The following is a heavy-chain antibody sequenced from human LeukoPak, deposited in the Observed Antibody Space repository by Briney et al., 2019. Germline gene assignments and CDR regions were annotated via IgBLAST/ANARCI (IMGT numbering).Heavy chain of an antibody. CDR2: IIPIFGTA. CDR1: GGTFSSYA. Sequence: GASVKVSCKASGGTFSSYAISWVRQAPGQGLDWMGGIIPIFGTANYAQKFQGRVTITADESTSTAYMELSSLRSEDTAVYYCAREVLGNFDYWGQGTLVTVSS. D-gene: IGHD4/OR15-4a*01. J-gene: IGHJ4*02. V-gene: IGHV1-69*13. CDR3: AREVLGNFDY.